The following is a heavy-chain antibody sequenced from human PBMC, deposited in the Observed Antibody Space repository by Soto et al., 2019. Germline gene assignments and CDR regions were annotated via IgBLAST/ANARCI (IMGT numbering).Heavy chain of an antibody. J-gene: IGHJ4*02. Sequence: GGSLRLSCAASGFSFSNYAMHWVRQAPGKGLEWVAVISYDGSNKYYADSVKGRFTISRDNSKNTLYLQMNNLRTEDTAVYYCAKGRGYCSSTSCYVGSDYWGQGTLVTVSS. CDR2: ISYDGSNK. V-gene: IGHV3-30-3*01. CDR3: AKGRGYCSSTSCYVGSDY. CDR1: GFSFSNYA. D-gene: IGHD2-2*01.